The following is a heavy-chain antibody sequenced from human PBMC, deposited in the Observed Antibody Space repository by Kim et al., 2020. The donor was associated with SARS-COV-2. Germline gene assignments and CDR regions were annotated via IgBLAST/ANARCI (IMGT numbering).Heavy chain of an antibody. CDR2: IRNKANNYAT. D-gene: IGHD3-10*01. J-gene: IGHJ4*02. CDR3: TGKMGVSGFDY. CDR1: GLIFSDSA. Sequence: GGSLRLSCAASGLIFSDSAIHWVRQASGKGLEWVGRIRNKANNYATAYAASVKGRFTISRDDSKNTAYLQMNSLKTEDTAVYYCTGKMGVSGFDYWGQGTLVTVSS. V-gene: IGHV3-73*01.